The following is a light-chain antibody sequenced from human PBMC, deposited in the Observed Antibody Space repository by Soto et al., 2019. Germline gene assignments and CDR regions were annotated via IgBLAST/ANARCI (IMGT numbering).Light chain of an antibody. Sequence: EVVLTQSPGTLSLSPGERATLSCRASQNIRGNELAWYQQKPDQAPRLLIYRGSSRATGIPDRFSGRGSGTDFTLTISRLEPDDFAVYYCQDYGTSAPWTFGQGTKVEIK. J-gene: IGKJ1*01. V-gene: IGKV3-20*01. CDR2: RGS. CDR1: QNIRGNE. CDR3: QDYGTSAPWT.